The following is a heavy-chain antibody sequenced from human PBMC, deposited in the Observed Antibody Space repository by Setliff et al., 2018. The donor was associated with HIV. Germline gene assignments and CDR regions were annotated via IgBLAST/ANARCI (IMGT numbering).Heavy chain of an antibody. CDR3: AGDAGYKGAADY. CDR2: IYTSGST. Sequence: SETLSLTCTVSGGSISVHYWSWIRQPAGKGLEWIGHIYTSGSTNYNPSLKSRLTISVDRSKNQFSLKLRSVTAADTAVYYCAGDAGYKGAADYWGQGTLVTVSS. J-gene: IGHJ4*02. D-gene: IGHD1-26*01. V-gene: IGHV4-4*07. CDR1: GGSISVHY.